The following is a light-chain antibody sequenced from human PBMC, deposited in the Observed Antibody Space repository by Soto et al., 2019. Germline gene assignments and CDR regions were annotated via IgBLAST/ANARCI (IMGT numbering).Light chain of an antibody. J-gene: IGKJ1*01. Sequence: EIVMTQSPATLSVSPGGRATLSCRASQSISDTLAGYQQKPGQAPRLLIYSASRGATGFTARFSGSGSGTEFTLTISSLQFEDFAVYYCQQYNICPLEEVAPGTEVAIK. CDR3: QQYNICPLEE. CDR2: SAS. CDR1: QSISDT. V-gene: IGKV3-15*01.